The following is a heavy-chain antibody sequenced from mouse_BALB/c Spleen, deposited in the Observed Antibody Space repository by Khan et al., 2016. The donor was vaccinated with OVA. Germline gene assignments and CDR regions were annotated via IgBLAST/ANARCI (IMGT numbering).Heavy chain of an antibody. D-gene: IGHD1-1*01. CDR3: ARSNYYGSGLYAMDY. CDR1: GYTFTSYW. V-gene: IGHV1S41*01. J-gene: IGHJ4*01. Sequence: DLVKPGASVKLSCKASGYTFTSYWINWIKQRPGQGLEWIGRIGPGSGSTSFNEMFKDKAILTVDTSSSTAYIQLTSLSSEDSAVYFSARSNYYGSGLYAMDYWGQGTSVTVSS. CDR2: IGPGSGST.